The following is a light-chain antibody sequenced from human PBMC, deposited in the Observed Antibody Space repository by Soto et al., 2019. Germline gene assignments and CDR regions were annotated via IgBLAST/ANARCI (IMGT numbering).Light chain of an antibody. V-gene: IGLV2-14*01. CDR1: SSDIGGYNY. J-gene: IGLJ1*01. CDR2: EVS. Sequence: QSALTQPASVSGSPGQSITISCTGTSSDIGGYNYVSWYDHHPGKAPRLIIYEVSNRPSGVSNRFSGSKSGNTACLTISGLQAEDEAHYYCGSYGTRSPCVFGTGTKLTVL. CDR3: GSYGTRSPCV.